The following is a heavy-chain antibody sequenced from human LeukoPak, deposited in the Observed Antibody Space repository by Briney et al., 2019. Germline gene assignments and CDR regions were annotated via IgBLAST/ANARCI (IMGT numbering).Heavy chain of an antibody. D-gene: IGHD1-26*01. CDR3: AGWEFLVFNGY. V-gene: IGHV4-61*01. CDR1: GGSVSGGSYY. J-gene: IGHJ4*01. CDR2: FYYTGST. Sequence: PSETLSLTCTVSGGSVSGGSYYWSWIRQPPGKGLEWIGYFYYTGSTNYNPSLKSRVTISVDTSKNQFSLRLSSVTAADTAVYYCAGWEFLVFNGYWGPGNLGNGLL.